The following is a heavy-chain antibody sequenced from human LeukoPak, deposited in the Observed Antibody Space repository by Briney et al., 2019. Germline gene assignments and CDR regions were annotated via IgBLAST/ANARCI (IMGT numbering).Heavy chain of an antibody. CDR3: ARTSTGDFDY. V-gene: IGHV4-59*08. D-gene: IGHD7-27*01. CDR1: GGSISSYY. CDR2: IYYSGST. J-gene: IGHJ4*02. Sequence: SETLSLTCTVSGGSISSYYWSWIRQPPGKGLEWIGYIYYSGSTNYNPSLKSRVTISVDTSKNQFSLKLSSVTAADTVVYYCARTSTGDFDYWGQGTLVTVSS.